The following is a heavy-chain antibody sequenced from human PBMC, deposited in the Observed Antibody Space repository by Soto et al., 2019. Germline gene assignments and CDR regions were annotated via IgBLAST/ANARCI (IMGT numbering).Heavy chain of an antibody. V-gene: IGHV1-69*12. J-gene: IGHJ4*02. D-gene: IGHD2-15*01. CDR1: GARFSTNA. CDR2: IIAIFDKA. CDR3: AREAGGGNFES. Sequence: QVQLVQSGAEVKKPGSSVKVSCKASGARFSTNAISWLRQAPGQGLEWMGAIIAIFDKANYAQKFQDRDTMTADESTSTAYMELSSLTSDDTAMYYCAREAGGGNFESWGQGTLVTVSS.